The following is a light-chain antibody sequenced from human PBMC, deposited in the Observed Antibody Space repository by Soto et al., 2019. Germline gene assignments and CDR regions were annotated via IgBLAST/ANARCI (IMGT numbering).Light chain of an antibody. CDR1: QSVSIN. CDR3: QQYNNWPRT. J-gene: IGKJ2*01. V-gene: IGKV3-15*01. Sequence: EIVMTQSPATLSVSPGERDTVSCRASQSVSINLAWYQQKPGQAPRLLIYGASTRATGIPARFSGSGSGTEFTLTIGSLQSEDFSVYYCQQYNNWPRTFGQGTKLEIK. CDR2: GAS.